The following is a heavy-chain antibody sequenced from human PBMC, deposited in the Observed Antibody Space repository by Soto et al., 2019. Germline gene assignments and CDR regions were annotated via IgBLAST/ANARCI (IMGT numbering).Heavy chain of an antibody. CDR1: GFAFSTYG. V-gene: IGHV3-33*01. CDR3: ARDDEYEDNGFDH. Sequence: GGSLRLSCAASGFAFSTYGIHWVRQAPGKGLEWVAVIWYDGSNKYYAASVKGRFTISRDNSKNTLYLQMKSLRADDTAVYYCARDDEYEDNGFDHWGQGTLVTVS. D-gene: IGHD2-2*01. CDR2: IWYDGSNK. J-gene: IGHJ5*02.